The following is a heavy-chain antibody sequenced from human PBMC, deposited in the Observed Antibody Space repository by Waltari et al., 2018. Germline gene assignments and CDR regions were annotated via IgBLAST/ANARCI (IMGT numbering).Heavy chain of an antibody. Sequence: QVQLQESGPGLVKPSQTLSLTCTVSGGSISSGDYYWSWIRQPPGKGLEWIGYIYYSGSTYYNPSLKSRVTISVDTSKNQFSLKLSSVTAADTAVYYCARDRITIFGVVIRGHYYGMDVWVQGTTVTVSS. V-gene: IGHV4-30-4*08. CDR2: IYYSGST. D-gene: IGHD3-3*01. CDR3: ARDRITIFGVVIRGHYYGMDV. J-gene: IGHJ6*02. CDR1: GGSISSGDYY.